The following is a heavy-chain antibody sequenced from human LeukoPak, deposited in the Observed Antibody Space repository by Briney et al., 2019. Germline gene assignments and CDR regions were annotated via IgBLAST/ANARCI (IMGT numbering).Heavy chain of an antibody. Sequence: GGSLRLSCAASGFTFSSYSMSWVRQAPGKGLEWVSYISSSSTIYYADSVKGRFTISRDNAKNSLYLQMNSLRAEDTAVYYCARIYSGSYDYWGQGTLVTVSS. D-gene: IGHD1-26*01. CDR3: ARIYSGSYDY. CDR1: GFTFSSYS. V-gene: IGHV3-48*01. CDR2: ISSSSTI. J-gene: IGHJ4*02.